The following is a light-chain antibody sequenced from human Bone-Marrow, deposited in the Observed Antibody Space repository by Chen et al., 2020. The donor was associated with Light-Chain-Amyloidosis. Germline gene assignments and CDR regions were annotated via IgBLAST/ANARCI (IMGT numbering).Light chain of an antibody. CDR3: QVWDRSSDRPV. V-gene: IGLV3-21*02. J-gene: IGLJ3*02. Sequence: SYVLTPPSSVSVAPAQTATIPCGGNNIGSTSVHWYQQTPGQAPLLVVYDDSDRPSGIPERLSGSNYGNTATLTISRVEAGDEADYYCQVWDRSSDRPVFGGGTKLTVL. CDR2: DDS. CDR1: NIGSTS.